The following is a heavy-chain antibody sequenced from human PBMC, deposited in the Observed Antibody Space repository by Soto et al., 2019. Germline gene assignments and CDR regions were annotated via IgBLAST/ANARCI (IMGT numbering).Heavy chain of an antibody. D-gene: IGHD3-9*01. CDR3: AKIAYYDILSGSRKYNWFDP. V-gene: IGHV3-23*01. CDR2: MSGGGGST. CDR1: GFIFSSYA. Sequence: EVQLLESGGGLVQPGGSLRLSCAASGFIFSSYAMSWVRQAPGKGLEWVSAMSGGGGSTYYADPVKGRFTISRDNSKNPLYLQMNSLRAEDTAVYYCAKIAYYDILSGSRKYNWFDPWGQGTLVTVSS. J-gene: IGHJ5*02.